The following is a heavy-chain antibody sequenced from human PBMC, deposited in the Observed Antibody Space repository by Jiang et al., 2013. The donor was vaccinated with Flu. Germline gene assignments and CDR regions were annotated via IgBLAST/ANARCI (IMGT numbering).Heavy chain of an antibody. CDR1: GYSFTTYW. J-gene: IGHJ6*02. V-gene: IGHV5-51*03. D-gene: IGHD1-26*01. CDR3: ARRGGTYPYFNGMDV. Sequence: GAEVKKPGESLKISCQGSGYSFTTYWIAWVRQIPGKGLEWMGIIYPGDSDSRYSPSFQGQVTLLADKSISTAYLQWSSLKASDTAMYYCARRGGTYPYFNGMDVWGQGTTVTVSS. CDR2: IYPGDSDS.